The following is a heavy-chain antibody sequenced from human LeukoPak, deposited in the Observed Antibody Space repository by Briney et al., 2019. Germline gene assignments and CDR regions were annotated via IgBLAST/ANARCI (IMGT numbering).Heavy chain of an antibody. J-gene: IGHJ6*03. D-gene: IGHD5-12*01. CDR2: ISYDGSNK. Sequence: GGSLRLSCAASGFTFSSYAMHWVRQAPGKGLEWVAVISYDGSNKYYADSVKGRFTISRDNSKNTLYLQMNSLRAEDTAVYYCATENSYVDIVATPVGYYMDVWGKGTTVTVSS. V-gene: IGHV3-30*01. CDR1: GFTFSSYA. CDR3: ATENSYVDIVATPVGYYMDV.